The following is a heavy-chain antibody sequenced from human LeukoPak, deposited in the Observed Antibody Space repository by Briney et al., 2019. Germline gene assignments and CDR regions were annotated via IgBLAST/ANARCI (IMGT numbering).Heavy chain of an antibody. Sequence: PSETLSLTCTVSGGSISSGNYYWGWIRQPRGKGLEWIGTFYYSGNTYYSPSLKSRVTISVDTSKNQFSLKLSSVTAADTAVYFCARYKISDSSFDYWGQGTLVTVSS. CDR3: ARYKISDSSFDY. CDR2: FYYSGNT. D-gene: IGHD3-22*01. CDR1: GGSISSGNYY. V-gene: IGHV4-39*01. J-gene: IGHJ4*02.